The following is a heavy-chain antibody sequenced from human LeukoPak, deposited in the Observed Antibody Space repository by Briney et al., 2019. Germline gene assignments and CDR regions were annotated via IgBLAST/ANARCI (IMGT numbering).Heavy chain of an antibody. D-gene: IGHD5-18*01. CDR3: ARVWIQLWLRAFDI. Sequence: TSQTLSLTCTVSGGSISSGSYYWSWIRQPAGKGLEWIGRIYTSGSTNYNPSLKSRVTISVDTSKNQFSLKLSSVTAADTAVYYCARVWIQLWLRAFDIWGQGTMVTVSS. V-gene: IGHV4-61*02. CDR1: GGSISSGSYY. CDR2: IYTSGST. J-gene: IGHJ3*02.